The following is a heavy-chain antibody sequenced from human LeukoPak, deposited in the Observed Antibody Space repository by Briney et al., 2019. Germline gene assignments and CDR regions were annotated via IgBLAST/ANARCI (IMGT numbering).Heavy chain of an antibody. Sequence: NSSETLSLTCTVSGGSISSGGYYWSWIRQHPGKGLEWIGYIYYSGSTYYNPSLKSRVTISVDTSKNQFSLKLSSVTAADTAVYYCARETYYYDSSGYYHYYGMDVWGQGTTVTVSS. D-gene: IGHD3-22*01. J-gene: IGHJ6*02. CDR1: GGSISSGGYY. V-gene: IGHV4-31*03. CDR3: ARETYYYDSSGYYHYYGMDV. CDR2: IYYSGST.